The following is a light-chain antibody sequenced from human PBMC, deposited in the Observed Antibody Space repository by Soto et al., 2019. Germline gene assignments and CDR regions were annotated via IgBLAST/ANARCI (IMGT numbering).Light chain of an antibody. Sequence: DIVLTQSPATLSLSPGERATLSFRASQSVSSSYLAWYQQKPGQAPRLLIYGASSRATGIPDRFSGSGSGTDFTLTISRLEPEDFAVYYCQQYGSSWTFGQGTKVDIK. CDR2: GAS. J-gene: IGKJ1*01. V-gene: IGKV3-20*01. CDR3: QQYGSSWT. CDR1: QSVSSSY.